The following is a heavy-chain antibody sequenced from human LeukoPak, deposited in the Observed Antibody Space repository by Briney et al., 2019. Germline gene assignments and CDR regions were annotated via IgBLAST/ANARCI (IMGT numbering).Heavy chain of an antibody. CDR3: AKTQWKVGATDYFDY. D-gene: IGHD1-26*01. V-gene: IGHV3-23*01. J-gene: IGHJ4*02. CDR2: VNDHGDQT. CDR1: GFAFNNYA. Sequence: GGSLRLSCAASGFAFNNYAMTWVRQAPGKGLEWVSNVNDHGDQTYYADFVKGRFTISRDNSKNALFLQMDSLTAEDTAVYYRAKTQWKVGATDYFDYWGQGILVTVSS.